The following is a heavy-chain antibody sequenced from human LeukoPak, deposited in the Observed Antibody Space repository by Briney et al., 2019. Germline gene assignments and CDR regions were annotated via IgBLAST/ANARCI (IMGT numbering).Heavy chain of an antibody. D-gene: IGHD2-2*02. J-gene: IGHJ4*02. CDR2: IYHSGST. CDR3: ARERGPAAAIRFDY. V-gene: IGHV4-38-2*02. CDR1: GYSISSGYY. Sequence: SETLSLTCTVSGYSISSGYYWGWIRQPPGKGLEWIGSIYHSGSTYYNPSLKSRVTISVGTSKNQFSLKLSSVTAADTAVYYCARERGPAAAIRFDYWGQGTLVTVSS.